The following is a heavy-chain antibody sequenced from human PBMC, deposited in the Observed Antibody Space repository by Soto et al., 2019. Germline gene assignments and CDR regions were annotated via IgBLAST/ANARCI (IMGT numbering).Heavy chain of an antibody. CDR2: IYYSRSS. CDR1: GGSISSSSYY. Sequence: SETLSLTCTVSGGSISSSSYYWGWIRQPPGKGLEWFGSIYYSRSSYSNPSLKSRVTISVDTSKNQFSLKLSSVTAADTAVYDCARRRKHLWETIDYWGQGTLVTVSS. CDR3: ARRRKHLWETIDY. V-gene: IGHV4-39*01. J-gene: IGHJ4*01. D-gene: IGHD5-18*01.